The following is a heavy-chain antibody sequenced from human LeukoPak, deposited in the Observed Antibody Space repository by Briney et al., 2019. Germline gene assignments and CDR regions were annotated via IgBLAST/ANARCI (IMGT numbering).Heavy chain of an antibody. J-gene: IGHJ3*02. CDR3: ARRDRDAFDI. Sequence: SETLSLTCTVSGGSISSYYWNWIRQPPGRGLEWIGSIYYSGNTNYNPSLKSRVTMSVDPSKNQFSLKLSSVTAADTAVYCCARRDRDAFDIWGQGTMVTVSS. D-gene: IGHD3-22*01. CDR1: GGSISSYY. CDR2: IYYSGNT. V-gene: IGHV4-59*08.